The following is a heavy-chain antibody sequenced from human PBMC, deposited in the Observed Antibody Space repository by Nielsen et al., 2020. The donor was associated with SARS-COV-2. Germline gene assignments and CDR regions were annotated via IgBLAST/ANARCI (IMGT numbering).Heavy chain of an antibody. D-gene: IGHD2-21*02. CDR2: IYYSGST. CDR1: GGSISSGGYY. CDR3: ARDECGGDCYSNWFDP. Sequence: SETLSLTCTVSGGSISSGGYYWSWIRQHPGKGLEWIGYIYYSGSTYYNPSLKSRVTISVDTSKNQFSLKLSSVTAADTAVYYCARDECGGDCYSNWFDPWGQGTLVTVSS. V-gene: IGHV4-31*03. J-gene: IGHJ5*02.